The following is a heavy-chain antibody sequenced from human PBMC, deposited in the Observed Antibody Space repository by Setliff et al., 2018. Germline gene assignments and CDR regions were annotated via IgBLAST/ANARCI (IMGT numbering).Heavy chain of an antibody. D-gene: IGHD1-26*01. Sequence: ASVKVSCKASGYTFTSYAMNWVRQAPGQGLEWMGWINTSTGNPTYAQGFTGRFVFSLDTSVSTAYLQMNSLKTEDTAVYYCTTDSSGSYYYYGMDVWGQGTTVTVSS. CDR3: TTDSSGSYYYYGMDV. CDR1: GYTFTSYA. J-gene: IGHJ6*02. V-gene: IGHV7-4-1*02. CDR2: INTSTGNP.